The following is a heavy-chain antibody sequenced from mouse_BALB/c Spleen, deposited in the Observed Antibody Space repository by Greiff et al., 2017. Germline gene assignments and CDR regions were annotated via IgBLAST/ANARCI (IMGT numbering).Heavy chain of an antibody. D-gene: IGHD4-1*01. CDR3: ARVTGDWFAY. Sequence: EVMLVESGGGFVLPGGSLKLSCAASGFTFSSYGMSWVRQTPDKRLELVATINSNGGSTYYPDSVKGRFTISRDNAKNTLYLQMSSLKSEDTAMYYCARVTGDWFAYWGQGTLVTVSA. CDR2: INSNGGST. CDR1: GFTFSSYG. J-gene: IGHJ3*01. V-gene: IGHV5-6-3*01.